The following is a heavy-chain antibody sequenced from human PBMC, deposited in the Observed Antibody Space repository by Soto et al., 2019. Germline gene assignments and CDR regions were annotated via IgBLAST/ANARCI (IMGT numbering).Heavy chain of an antibody. V-gene: IGHV3-33*01. CDR3: ARDGVSLFMIPSERDY. Sequence: QVQLVESGGGVVQPGRSLRLSCVGSGFTFSSYGLYWVRQAPGKGLEWVAVIWYDGSNKYYADSVRGRFTISRDNSKNTVYLEMNSLRVEDTAMYYCARDGVSLFMIPSERDYWGQGTLVTVSS. J-gene: IGHJ4*02. CDR1: GFTFSSYG. CDR2: IWYDGSNK. D-gene: IGHD3-16*01.